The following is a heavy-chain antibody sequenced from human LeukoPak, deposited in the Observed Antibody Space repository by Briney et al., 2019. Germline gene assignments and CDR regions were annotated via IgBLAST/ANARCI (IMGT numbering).Heavy chain of an antibody. CDR2: IYNDGST. D-gene: IGHD6-13*01. J-gene: IGHJ4*02. Sequence: GGSLRLSCAASGLTVSSSYMSWVRQAPGKGLEWVSIIYNDGSTYYADSMKGRFTISRDNSRNTLYLQMNSLRAEDTAVYYCVREWRQQLVLEYWGQGTLVTVSS. CDR3: VREWRQQLVLEY. CDR1: GLTVSSSY. V-gene: IGHV3-53*01.